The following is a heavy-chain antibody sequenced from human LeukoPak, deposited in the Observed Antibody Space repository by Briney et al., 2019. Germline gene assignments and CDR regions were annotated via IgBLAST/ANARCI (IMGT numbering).Heavy chain of an antibody. V-gene: IGHV3-20*04. Sequence: GGSLRLSCAASGFTFDDYGMSWVRQAPGKGLEWVSGLNWNGGSRVYADSVKGRCIISRDNAKNSLYLQMNSLRAEDTALYYCARDIESASSGYPPDAFDIWGQGTMVTVSS. J-gene: IGHJ3*02. D-gene: IGHD3-22*01. CDR3: ARDIESASSGYPPDAFDI. CDR2: LNWNGGSR. CDR1: GFTFDDYG.